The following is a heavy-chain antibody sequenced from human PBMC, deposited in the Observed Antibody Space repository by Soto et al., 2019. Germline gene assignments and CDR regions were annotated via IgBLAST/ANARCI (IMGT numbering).Heavy chain of an antibody. CDR3: AKDAVSYNGKWDWFDS. Sequence: DVQLVESGGGLVQPGGSLTLSCAASRFRFSDFAMSWVRQAPGKGLEWVSSIGGLGSDTYYADPVKGRFTISRDNSKSTLYLQMDGLRDEDTAVYYCAKDAVSYNGKWDWFDSWGQGTLVIVS. CDR2: IGGLGSDT. V-gene: IGHV3-23*04. J-gene: IGHJ5*01. D-gene: IGHD1-20*01. CDR1: RFRFSDFA.